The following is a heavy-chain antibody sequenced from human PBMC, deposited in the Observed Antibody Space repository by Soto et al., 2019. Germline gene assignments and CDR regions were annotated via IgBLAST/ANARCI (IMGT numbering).Heavy chain of an antibody. CDR3: ARPGGYCSGGSCQELDAFDI. V-gene: IGHV4-39*01. CDR1: GGSISSSSYY. J-gene: IGHJ3*02. Sequence: SETLSLTCTVSGGSISSSSYYWGWIRQPPGKGLEWIGSIYYSGSTYYNPSLKSRVTISVDTSKNQFSLKLGSVTAADTAVYYCARPGGYCSGGSCQELDAFDIWGQGTMVTVSS. D-gene: IGHD2-15*01. CDR2: IYYSGST.